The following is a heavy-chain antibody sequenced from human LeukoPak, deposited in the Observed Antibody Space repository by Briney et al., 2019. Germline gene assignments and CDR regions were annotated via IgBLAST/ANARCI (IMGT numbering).Heavy chain of an antibody. J-gene: IGHJ5*02. CDR3: ARLHPTRWFDP. D-gene: IGHD1-1*01. Sequence: PSETLSLTCTVSGGSISNYYWSWIRQPAGKGLEYIGRVYASGSTNYNPSLKSQVTMSVDSSKNQFSLTLRSVTAADTAVYYCARLHPTRWFDPWGPGTLVTVSS. CDR1: GGSISNYY. CDR2: VYASGST. V-gene: IGHV4-4*07.